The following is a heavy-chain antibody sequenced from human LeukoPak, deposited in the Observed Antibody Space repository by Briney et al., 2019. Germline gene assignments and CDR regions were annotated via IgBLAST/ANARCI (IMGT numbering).Heavy chain of an antibody. V-gene: IGHV5-51*01. D-gene: IGHD3-10*01. J-gene: IGHJ3*02. CDR1: GYTFSSYW. Sequence: LGESLKISCKGSGYTFSSYWMAWVRQMPGKGLEWMGIIYPGDSDTRYSPSFEGQVTISADKSIGTAYLQWSSLKASDTAMYYCARVQIRGLHIAGFDILGQGTPVTVSS. CDR3: ARVQIRGLHIAGFDI. CDR2: IYPGDSDT.